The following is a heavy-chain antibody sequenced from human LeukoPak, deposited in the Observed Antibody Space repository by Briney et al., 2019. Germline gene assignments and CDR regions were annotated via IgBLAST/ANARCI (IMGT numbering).Heavy chain of an antibody. J-gene: IGHJ4*02. V-gene: IGHV3-21*01. CDR2: VSSSSSYI. CDR1: GFTFSCYS. CDR3: ARVGGDFDY. Sequence: GGSQRLSCAASGFTFSCYSMNSVRQAPGKGLEWVSSVSSSSSYIYYADSVKGRFTISRDNAKNSLYLQMNSLRAEDTAVYYCARVGGDFDYWGQGTLVTVSS. D-gene: IGHD4-17*01.